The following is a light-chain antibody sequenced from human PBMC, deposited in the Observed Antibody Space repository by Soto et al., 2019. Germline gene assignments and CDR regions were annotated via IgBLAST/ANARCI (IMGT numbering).Light chain of an antibody. CDR1: QSLLHSNGYNY. CDR3: MQRIEFYT. Sequence: DIVMTQSPLSLPVTPGEPASISCRSSQSLLHSNGYNYLDWYLQKPGQSPQLLIYLGSNRASGVPDRFSGSGSGTDFTLKISRVEAEDVGVYYCMQRIEFYTFGQGTKLEIK. V-gene: IGKV2-28*01. J-gene: IGKJ2*01. CDR2: LGS.